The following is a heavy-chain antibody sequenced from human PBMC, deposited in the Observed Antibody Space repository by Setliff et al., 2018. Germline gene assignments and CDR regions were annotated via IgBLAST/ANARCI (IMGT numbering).Heavy chain of an antibody. J-gene: IGHJ4*02. V-gene: IGHV1-3*01. CDR2: INAGNGNT. CDR3: ARVRRGGYYGSGSSPFDY. Sequence: ASVKVSCKASGYIFTYYAIHWVRQAPGQRLEWMGWINAGNGNTKYSQKFQGRVTITRDTSASTAYMELSSLTSEDTAVYYCARVRRGGYYGSGSSPFDYWGQGTLVTVSS. D-gene: IGHD3-10*01. CDR1: GYIFTYYA.